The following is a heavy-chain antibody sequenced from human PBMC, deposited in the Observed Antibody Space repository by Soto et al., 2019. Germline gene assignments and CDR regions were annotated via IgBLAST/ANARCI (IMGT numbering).Heavy chain of an antibody. D-gene: IGHD3-10*01. CDR2: IIPILGIA. CDR1: GGTFSSYT. V-gene: IGHV1-69*02. CDR3: ASGRQYYYGSGNY. J-gene: IGHJ4*02. Sequence: QVQLVQSGAEVKKPGSSVKVSCKASGGTFSSYTISWVRQAPGQGLEFMGRIIPILGIANYAQKFQGRVTITADKSTSSAYMGLSSLRSEDTAVYYWASGRQYYYGSGNYWGQGTLVTVSS.